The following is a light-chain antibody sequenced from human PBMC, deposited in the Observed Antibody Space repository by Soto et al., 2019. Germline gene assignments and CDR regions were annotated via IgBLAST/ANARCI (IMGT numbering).Light chain of an antibody. V-gene: IGKV1-5*03. CDR3: QQYNSYSPWT. J-gene: IGKJ1*01. Sequence: DIQMTQSPSTLSASVGDRVTITCRASQSISSWLAWYQQKPGKAPKLLICKASSLESGVPSRFSGSGSGTEFTLTISSLQPDDVATYYCQQYNSYSPWTFGQGTKVEIK. CDR2: KAS. CDR1: QSISSW.